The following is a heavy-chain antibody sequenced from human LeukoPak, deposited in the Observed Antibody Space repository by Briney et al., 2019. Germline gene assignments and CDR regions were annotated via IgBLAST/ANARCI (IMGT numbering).Heavy chain of an antibody. D-gene: IGHD5-18*01. V-gene: IGHV1-8*02. J-gene: IGHJ3*02. CDR2: MNPNSGNT. CDR3: ARGYSDAFDI. Sequence: ASVKVSCKASGGTFSSYAISWVRQATGQGLEWMGWMNPNSGNTGYAQKFQGRVTMTRNTSISTAYMELSSLRSEDTAVYYCARGYSDAFDIWGQGTMVTVSS. CDR1: GGTFSSYA.